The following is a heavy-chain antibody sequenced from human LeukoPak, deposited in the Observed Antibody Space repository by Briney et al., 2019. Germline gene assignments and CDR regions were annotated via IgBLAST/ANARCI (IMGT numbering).Heavy chain of an antibody. Sequence: GGSPRLSCAAPGFTFSSYAMSWVRQAPGKGLEWVSAISGSGGSTYYADSAKGRFTISRDNSKNTLYLQMNSLRAEDTAVYYCAKTIVVRYSYGYVPQHWGQGTLVTVSS. CDR3: AKTIVVRYSYGYVPQH. J-gene: IGHJ4*02. D-gene: IGHD5-18*01. CDR1: GFTFSSYA. CDR2: ISGSGGST. V-gene: IGHV3-23*01.